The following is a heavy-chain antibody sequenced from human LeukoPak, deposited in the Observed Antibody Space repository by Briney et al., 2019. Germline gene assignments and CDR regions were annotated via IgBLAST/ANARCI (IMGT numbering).Heavy chain of an antibody. D-gene: IGHD3-22*01. CDR1: GFTFGSYA. CDR2: ISYDGSNK. CDR3: ARDRNYYDSSGLDY. V-gene: IGHV3-30*04. J-gene: IGHJ4*02. Sequence: PGGSLRLSCAASGFTFGSYAMHWVRQAPGKGLEWVAVISYDGSNKYYADSVKGRFTISRDNSKNTLYLQMNSLRAEDTAVYYCARDRNYYDSSGLDYWGQGTLVTVSS.